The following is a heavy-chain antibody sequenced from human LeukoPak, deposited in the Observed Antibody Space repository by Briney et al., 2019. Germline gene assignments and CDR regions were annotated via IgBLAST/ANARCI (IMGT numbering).Heavy chain of an antibody. CDR1: GYTFNSHT. CDR2: ISAYNGNT. Sequence: ASVKVSCKASGYTFNSHTINWVRQAPGQGLEWMGWISAYNGNTNYAQKFQDRVTMTTDTSTNTAYMELRSLRSDDTAVYYCARGLYGQWLTFDYWGQGTLVTVST. V-gene: IGHV1-18*01. D-gene: IGHD6-19*01. J-gene: IGHJ4*02. CDR3: ARGLYGQWLTFDY.